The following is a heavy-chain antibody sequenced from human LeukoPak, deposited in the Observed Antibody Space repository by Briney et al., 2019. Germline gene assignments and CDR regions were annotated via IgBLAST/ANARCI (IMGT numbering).Heavy chain of an antibody. CDR3: ARVRVYYMDA. V-gene: IGHV4-61*02. D-gene: IGHD3-10*01. CDR2: IYTSGST. Sequence: SETLSLTCTVSGGSISSGSYYWSWIRQPAGKGLEWIGRIYTSGSTNYNPSLKSRVTISVDTSKNQFSLKLSSVTAADTAVYYCARVRVYYMDAWGKGTTVTISS. CDR1: GGSISSGSYY. J-gene: IGHJ6*03.